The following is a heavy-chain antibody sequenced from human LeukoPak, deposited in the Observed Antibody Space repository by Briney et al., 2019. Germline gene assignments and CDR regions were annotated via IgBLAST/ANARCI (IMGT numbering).Heavy chain of an antibody. CDR3: ARGKGLYYYGSGSFDY. D-gene: IGHD3-10*01. CDR1: GGSINNYY. Sequence: PSETLSLTCTVSGGSINNYYWSWIRQPPGKGLEWIGYIYYSGSTNYNPSLKSRVTISVDTSKNQFSLKLSSVTAADTAVYYCARGKGLYYYGSGSFDYWGQGTLVTVSS. CDR2: IYYSGST. J-gene: IGHJ4*02. V-gene: IGHV4-59*01.